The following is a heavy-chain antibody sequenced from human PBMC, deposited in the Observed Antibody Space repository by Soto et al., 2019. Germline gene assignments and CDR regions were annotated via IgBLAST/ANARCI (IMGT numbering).Heavy chain of an antibody. CDR1: GFTFSSYS. CDR2: ISSSSSYI. CDR3: ARVSGAYYYYMDV. V-gene: IGHV3-21*01. J-gene: IGHJ6*03. Sequence: GGSLRLSCAASGFTFSSYSMNWVRQAPGKGLEWVSSISSSSSYIYYADSVKGRFTISRDNAKNSLYLQMNSLRAEDTAVYYCARVSGAYYYYMDVWGKGTTVTVSS.